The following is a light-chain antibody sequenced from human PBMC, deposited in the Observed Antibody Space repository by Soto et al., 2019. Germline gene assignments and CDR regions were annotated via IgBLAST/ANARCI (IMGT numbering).Light chain of an antibody. V-gene: IGKV1-39*01. CDR1: QNINDY. CDR3: QQSHTTPWT. Sequence: IQLTQSPSSLSASTGDRVTITCRASQNINDYLNWIQLKPGKAPKLLIYAASSLQSGVPSRFSGSGSGTDFTLTISSLQPEDFATYYCQQSHTTPWTFGQGTKVDIK. CDR2: AAS. J-gene: IGKJ1*01.